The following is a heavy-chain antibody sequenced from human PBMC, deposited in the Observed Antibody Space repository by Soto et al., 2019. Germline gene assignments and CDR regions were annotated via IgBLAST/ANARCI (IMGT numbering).Heavy chain of an antibody. V-gene: IGHV1-8*01. Sequence: QVQLVQSGAEVKEPGASVKVSCRASGYTFSNYDSNWVRQATGQGLEWMGWMNPDSGSAAYAQKCRGRTTLTRDTSIYTAYRELSSLTLDDKTMYYCVEAAGPYMGHNRFDPTGQGSLVTVSS. J-gene: IGHJ5*02. CDR3: VEAAGPYMGHNRFDP. CDR1: GYTFSNYD. CDR2: MNPDSGSA. D-gene: IGHD6-25*01.